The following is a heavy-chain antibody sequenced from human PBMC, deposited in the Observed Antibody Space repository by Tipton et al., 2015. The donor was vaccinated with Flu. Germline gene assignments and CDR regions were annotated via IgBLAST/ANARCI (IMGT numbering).Heavy chain of an antibody. V-gene: IGHV4-38-2*02. Sequence: TLSLTCTVSRDSIRSPYYWGWIRQPPGKGLEWIGNIYSSGSTYYNPSLKSRVTISVDTSKNQFSLKVTSLTAADTAVYYCARGSDNANVYLDYWGRGTLVTVSS. CDR1: RDSIRSPYY. D-gene: IGHD6-19*01. J-gene: IGHJ4*02. CDR3: ARGSDNANVYLDY. CDR2: IYSSGST.